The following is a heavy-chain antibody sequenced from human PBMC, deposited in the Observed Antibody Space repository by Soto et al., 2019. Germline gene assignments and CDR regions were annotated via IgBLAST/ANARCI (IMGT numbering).Heavy chain of an antibody. Sequence: GGSLILSCAASGFTFSSYAMSWVRQAPGKGLEWVSAISGSGGSTYYADSVKGRFTISRDNSKNTLYLQMNSLRAEDTAVYYCAKDSPVDGSGYWDFDYWGQGTLVTVSS. J-gene: IGHJ4*02. CDR2: ISGSGGST. CDR1: GFTFSSYA. V-gene: IGHV3-23*01. D-gene: IGHD3-22*01. CDR3: AKDSPVDGSGYWDFDY.